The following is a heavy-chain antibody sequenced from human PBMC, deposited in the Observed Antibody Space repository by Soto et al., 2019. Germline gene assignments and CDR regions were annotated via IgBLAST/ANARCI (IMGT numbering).Heavy chain of an antibody. CDR3: AGDTAFYDILTGYSTRFDP. J-gene: IGHJ5*02. Sequence: QVQLVQSGAEVKKPGSSVKVSCKASGGTFSSYTISWVRQAPGQGLEWMGRIIPILGIANYAQKFQGRVTITADKSTSTAYMELSSLRSEDTAVYYCAGDTAFYDILTGYSTRFDPWGQGTLVTVSS. D-gene: IGHD3-9*01. V-gene: IGHV1-69*08. CDR1: GGTFSSYT. CDR2: IIPILGIA.